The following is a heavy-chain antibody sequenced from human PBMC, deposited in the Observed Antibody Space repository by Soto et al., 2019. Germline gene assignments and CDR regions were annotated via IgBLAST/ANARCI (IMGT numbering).Heavy chain of an antibody. J-gene: IGHJ4*02. CDR3: ARDSSSSRWFE. D-gene: IGHD2-2*01. V-gene: IGHV4-59*01. CDR2: IYYSGST. Sequence: PSETLSLTCTVSGGSISSFYWSWIRQSPGKGLEWIGYIYYSGSTDYNASLKSRVTISIDTSNNQFSLELRSVTAADTAVYYCARDSSSSRWFEWGQGTLVTVSS. CDR1: GGSISSFY.